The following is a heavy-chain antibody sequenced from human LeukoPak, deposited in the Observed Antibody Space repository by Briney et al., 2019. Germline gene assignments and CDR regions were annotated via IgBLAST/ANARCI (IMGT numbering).Heavy chain of an antibody. V-gene: IGHV3-21*06. Sequence: GGSLRLSCAATGFTFSHYNMNRVRQAPGKGLEWVSVISSSSTYIYYADSVKGRFTISRDNAKNSLYLQMNSLRAEDTAVYYCARVSTAVSLVIDSWGQGTLVTVST. CDR1: GFTFSHYN. CDR3: ARVSTAVSLVIDS. J-gene: IGHJ4*02. D-gene: IGHD2/OR15-2a*01. CDR2: ISSSSTYI.